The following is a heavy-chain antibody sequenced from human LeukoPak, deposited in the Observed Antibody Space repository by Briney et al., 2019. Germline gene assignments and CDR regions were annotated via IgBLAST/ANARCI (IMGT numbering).Heavy chain of an antibody. CDR1: GYTFTSYG. D-gene: IGHD2-2*01. J-gene: IGHJ3*02. CDR2: ISAYNGNT. V-gene: IGHV1-18*01. CDR3: ARYYCSSTSCYEYAFDI. Sequence: ASVKVSCKASGYTFTSYGISWVRQAPGQGLEWMGWISAYNGNTNYAQKLQGRVTMTTDTSTSTAYMELRGLRSDDTAVYYCARYYCSSTSCYEYAFDIWGQGTMVTVSS.